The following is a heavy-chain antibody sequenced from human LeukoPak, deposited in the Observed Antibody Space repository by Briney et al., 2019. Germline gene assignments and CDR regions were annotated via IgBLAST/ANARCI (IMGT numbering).Heavy chain of an antibody. Sequence: SETLSLTCVVSGYSISSGYQWAWIRQSPGKGLEWIGSIYHTGSAHYNPFLQSRVTISVDTSNNQFSLRLNSVTAADTAVYYCARDPRWLTPDCTSTSCYENYFDPWGQGTLVTVSS. J-gene: IGHJ5*02. CDR2: IYHTGSA. CDR3: ARDPRWLTPDCTSTSCYENYFDP. V-gene: IGHV4-38-2*02. D-gene: IGHD2-2*01. CDR1: GYSISSGYQ.